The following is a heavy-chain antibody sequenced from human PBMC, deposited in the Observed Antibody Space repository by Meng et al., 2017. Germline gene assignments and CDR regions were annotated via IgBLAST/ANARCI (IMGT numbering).Heavy chain of an antibody. CDR1: GYTFTSYY. CDR2: INPSGGST. D-gene: IGHD2-21*02. J-gene: IGHJ4*02. Sequence: ASVKVSCKASGYTFTSYYMHWVRQAPGQGLEWMGIINPSGGSTSYAQKFPGRVTMTRDTSTSTVYMKLSSVTAADTAVYYCARDDCGGDCSRFYYWGQGTLVTVSS. V-gene: IGHV1-46*01. CDR3: ARDDCGGDCSRFYY.